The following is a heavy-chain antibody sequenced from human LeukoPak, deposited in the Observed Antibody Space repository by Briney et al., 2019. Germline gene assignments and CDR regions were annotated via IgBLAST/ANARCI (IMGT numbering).Heavy chain of an antibody. D-gene: IGHD2-2*01. CDR3: ARDQRYCSSSSCPWEPFDY. CDR1: GFTFSSNW. CDR2: ISPDGSDK. J-gene: IGHJ4*02. V-gene: IGHV3-7*05. Sequence: GGSLGLSCAASGFTFSSNWMTWVRQAPGKGLEWVANISPDGSDKYYVDSVKGRFTISRDNAKNSLYLQMNSLRAEDTAVYYCARDQRYCSSSSCPWEPFDYWGQGTLVTVSS.